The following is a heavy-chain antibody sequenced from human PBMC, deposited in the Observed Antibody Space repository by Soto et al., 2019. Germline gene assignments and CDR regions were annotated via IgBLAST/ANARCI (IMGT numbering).Heavy chain of an antibody. J-gene: IGHJ5*02. CDR2: IYSGGST. V-gene: IGHV3-53*01. Sequence: GGSLRLSCAASGFTVSSNYMSWVRQAPGKGLEWVSVIYSGGSTYYADSVKGRFTISRDNSKNTLYLQMNSLRAEDTAVYYCARGFYGDYARYWFDPWGQGTLVTVSS. CDR1: GFTVSSNY. CDR3: ARGFYGDYARYWFDP. D-gene: IGHD4-17*01.